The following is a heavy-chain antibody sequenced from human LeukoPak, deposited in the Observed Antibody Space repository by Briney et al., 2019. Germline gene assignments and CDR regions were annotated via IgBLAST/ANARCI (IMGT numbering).Heavy chain of an antibody. CDR1: GFTFSSYS. CDR3: ARDPGGCSGGSCYSRLDY. D-gene: IGHD2-15*01. Sequence: KPGGSLRLSCAVSGFTFSSYSMNWVRQAPGKGLEWVSSISSSSNYIYYADSVKGRFTISRDNAKNSLYLQMNSLRAEDTAVYYCARDPGGCSGGSCYSRLDYWGQGTLVIVSS. V-gene: IGHV3-21*01. J-gene: IGHJ4*02. CDR2: ISSSSNYI.